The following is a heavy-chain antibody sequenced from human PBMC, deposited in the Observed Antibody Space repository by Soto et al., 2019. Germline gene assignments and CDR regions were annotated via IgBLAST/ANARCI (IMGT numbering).Heavy chain of an antibody. Sequence: QVQLAQSANEVKKPGASVRVSCKAAGYTFIRYGIAWVRQAPGQGLEWMGWISPYNDYTVYAQKFQGRVSMTADTSTXXXEXXLRGLKSDDTAVYYCARGGYYDNSWGKLSHYGLDVWGQGTSVSVSS. CDR1: GYTFIRYG. CDR2: ISPYNDYT. D-gene: IGHD3-16*01. CDR3: ARGGYYDNSWGKLSHYGLDV. J-gene: IGHJ6*02. V-gene: IGHV1-18*01.